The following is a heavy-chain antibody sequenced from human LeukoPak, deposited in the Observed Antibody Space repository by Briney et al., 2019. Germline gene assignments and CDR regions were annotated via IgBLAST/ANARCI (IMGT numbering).Heavy chain of an antibody. CDR2: IIPIFGTA. Sequence: GASVKVSCKASGGTFSSYAISWVRQAPGQGLGWMGGIIPIFGTANYAQKFQGRVTITADKSTSTAYMELSSLRSEDTAVYYCAREGYCSSTSCPRRPRYFDYWGQGTLVTVSS. CDR1: GGTFSSYA. V-gene: IGHV1-69*06. CDR3: AREGYCSSTSCPRRPRYFDY. D-gene: IGHD2-2*01. J-gene: IGHJ4*02.